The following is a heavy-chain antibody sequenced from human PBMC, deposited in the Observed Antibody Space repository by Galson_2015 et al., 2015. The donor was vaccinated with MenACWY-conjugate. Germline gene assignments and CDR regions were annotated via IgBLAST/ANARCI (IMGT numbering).Heavy chain of an antibody. V-gene: IGHV3-7*03. CDR1: GFTFSSYW. J-gene: IGHJ4*02. CDR2: IKEDGGEK. D-gene: IGHD2-2*02. CDR3: ARKGYKARYFDY. Sequence: SLRLSCAASGFTFSSYWMSWVRHTPGKGLECMANIKEDGGEKYYVDSVKGRFTISRDNAKDSVYLQMNSLRAEDTAVYYCARKGYKARYFDYWGQGALVTVSS.